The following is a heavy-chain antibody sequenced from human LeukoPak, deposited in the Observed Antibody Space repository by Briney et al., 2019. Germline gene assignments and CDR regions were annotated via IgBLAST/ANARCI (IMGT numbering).Heavy chain of an antibody. D-gene: IGHD6-25*01. CDR2: INPSGGST. CDR1: GYTFTSYY. J-gene: IGHJ6*03. Sequence: GASVKVSCKASGYTFTSYYMHWVRQAPGQGLEWMGIINPSGGSTSYAQKFQGRVTMTRDTSISTAYMELSRLRSDDTAVYYCARGRRVSAPGRYYYYMDVWGKGTTVTVSS. V-gene: IGHV1-46*01. CDR3: ARGRRVSAPGRYYYYMDV.